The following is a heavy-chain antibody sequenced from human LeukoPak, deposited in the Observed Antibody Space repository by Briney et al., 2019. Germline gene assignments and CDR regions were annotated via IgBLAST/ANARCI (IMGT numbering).Heavy chain of an antibody. V-gene: IGHV3-23*01. J-gene: IGHJ6*02. D-gene: IGHD3-10*02. CDR3: AKSVFAALYYGMDV. CDR1: GFTFSSYA. CDR2: ISGSGGST. Sequence: GGSLRLSCAASGFTFSSYAMSWVRQAPGKGLEWVSAISGSGGSTYYADSVKGRFTISRDNSKNTLYLQMNSLRAEDTAVYYCAKSVFAALYYGMDVWGQGTTVTVSS.